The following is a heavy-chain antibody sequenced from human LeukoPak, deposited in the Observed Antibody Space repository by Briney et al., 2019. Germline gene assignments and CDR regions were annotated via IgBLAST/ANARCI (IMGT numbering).Heavy chain of an antibody. CDR2: ISYDGSNK. J-gene: IGHJ4*02. V-gene: IGHV3-30-3*01. D-gene: IGHD3-10*01. CDR3: TRDWVLNYYGSGSYDSGGDY. CDR1: GFTFSSYA. Sequence: GRSLRLSCAASGFTFSSYAMHWVRQAPGKGLEWVAVISYDGSNKYYADSVKGRFTISRDNSKNTLYLQMNSLRAEDTAVYYCTRDWVLNYYGSGSYDSGGDYWGQGTLVTVSS.